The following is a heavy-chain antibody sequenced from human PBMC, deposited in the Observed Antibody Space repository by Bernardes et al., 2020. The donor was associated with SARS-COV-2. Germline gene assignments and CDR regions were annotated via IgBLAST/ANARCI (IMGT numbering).Heavy chain of an antibody. V-gene: IGHV3-23*01. J-gene: IGHJ4*02. Sequence: GGSLRLSCAASGFTFSSYAMTWVRQAPGRGLEWVSIISGSGDNTYYVESVRGRFTISRDNSKDRLYLQMNSLRAEDTAVYFCAKRRVEWELLHYFDSWGQGTLVTVSS. D-gene: IGHD1-26*01. CDR3: AKRRVEWELLHYFDS. CDR1: GFTFSSYA. CDR2: ISGSGDNT.